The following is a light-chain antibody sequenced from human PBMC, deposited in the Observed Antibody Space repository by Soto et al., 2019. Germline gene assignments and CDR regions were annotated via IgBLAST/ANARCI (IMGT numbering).Light chain of an antibody. Sequence: DLQMTQSTSSLSASVGDRVTITCRASQTISRALNWYQQKPGKAPKLLIYAASILQSGVPSRFSGSGSGTDFILTISSLQPEDFATYYCQQSYSTPTFGGGTKVEIK. CDR1: QTISRA. CDR3: QQSYSTPT. CDR2: AAS. J-gene: IGKJ4*01. V-gene: IGKV1-39*01.